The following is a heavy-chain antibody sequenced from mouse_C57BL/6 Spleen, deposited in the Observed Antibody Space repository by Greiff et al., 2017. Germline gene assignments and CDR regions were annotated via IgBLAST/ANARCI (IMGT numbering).Heavy chain of an antibody. V-gene: IGHV1-53*01. CDR1: GYTFTSYW. Sequence: QVQLQQSGTELVKPGASVKLSCKASGYTFTSYWMHWVKQRPGQGLEWIGNINPSNGGTNYNEKFKSKATLTVDKSSSTAYMQLSSLTSEDSAVYYCASQSALLLRYPRLAYWGQGTLVTVSA. CDR2: INPSNGGT. D-gene: IGHD1-1*01. CDR3: ASQSALLLRYPRLAY. J-gene: IGHJ3*01.